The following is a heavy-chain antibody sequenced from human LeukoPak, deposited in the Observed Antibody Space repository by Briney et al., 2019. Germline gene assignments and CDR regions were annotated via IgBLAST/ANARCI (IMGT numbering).Heavy chain of an antibody. D-gene: IGHD3-22*01. Sequence: GGSLRLSCAASGFTFDDYAMHWVRQALGKGLEWVSGISWNSGSIGYADSVKGRFTISRDNAKNSLYLQMNGLRAEDTALYYCASSYYDSSGLDYWGQGTLVTVSS. CDR3: ASSYYDSSGLDY. CDR2: ISWNSGSI. J-gene: IGHJ4*02. CDR1: GFTFDDYA. V-gene: IGHV3-9*01.